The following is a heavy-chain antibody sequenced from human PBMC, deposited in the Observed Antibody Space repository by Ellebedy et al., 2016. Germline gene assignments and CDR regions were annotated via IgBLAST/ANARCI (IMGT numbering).Heavy chain of an antibody. V-gene: IGHV3-21*01. CDR3: ASAAKATVGAIDY. D-gene: IGHD1-26*01. CDR2: ISSSSSYI. J-gene: IGHJ4*02. CDR1: GFTFSSYS. Sequence: GGSLRLSCAASGFTFSSYSMNWVRQAPGKGLEWVSSISSSSSYIYYADSVKGRFTISRDNAKNSLYLQMNSLRAEDTAVYYCASAAKATVGAIDYWGQGTLVTVSS.